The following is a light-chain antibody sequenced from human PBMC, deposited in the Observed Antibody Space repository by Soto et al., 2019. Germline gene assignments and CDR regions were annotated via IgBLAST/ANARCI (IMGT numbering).Light chain of an antibody. Sequence: QSALTQPASVSGSPGQSITISCTGTSSDVGSYNLVSWYQQHPGKAPKLMIYEGSERSSGVSNRFSDSKSGNTASLTISGLQAEDEADYYCCSYAGSSTVLFGGGTKLTVL. CDR2: EGS. CDR1: SSDVGSYNL. V-gene: IGLV2-23*01. J-gene: IGLJ3*02. CDR3: CSYAGSSTVL.